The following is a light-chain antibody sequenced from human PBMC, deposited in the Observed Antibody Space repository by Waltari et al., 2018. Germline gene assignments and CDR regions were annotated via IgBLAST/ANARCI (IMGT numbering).Light chain of an antibody. CDR3: GSYADTSTWV. J-gene: IGLJ3*02. CDR2: DVN. V-gene: IGLV2-8*01. CDR1: SSDVGGYNS. Sequence: QSVLTQPPSASGSPGQSVTISCTGSSSDVGGYNSVSWYQRHPGKAPKLMIYDVNKRPSGVPDRFSGSKSGNKASLTVSGLRVEDEGDYYCGSYADTSTWVFGGGTSLTVL.